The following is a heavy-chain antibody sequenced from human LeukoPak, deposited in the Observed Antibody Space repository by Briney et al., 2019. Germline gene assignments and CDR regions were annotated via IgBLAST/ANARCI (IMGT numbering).Heavy chain of an antibody. Sequence: GGSLRLSCAASGFTFNTYAMNWVRQAPGKVLEWVSVISVSGSSTYYADSVKGRFTISRDSSKSTLYLQMNSLRAEDTAIYYCAKNHDSNTYHTDDAFDIWGQGTMVTVSS. CDR3: AKNHDSNTYHTDDAFDI. CDR1: GFTFNTYA. CDR2: ISVSGSST. J-gene: IGHJ3*02. D-gene: IGHD2/OR15-2a*01. V-gene: IGHV3-23*01.